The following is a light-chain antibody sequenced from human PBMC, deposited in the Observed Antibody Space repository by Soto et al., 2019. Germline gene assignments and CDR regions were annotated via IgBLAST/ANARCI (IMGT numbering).Light chain of an antibody. CDR1: SSDVGSDNL. Sequence: QSALTQPASVSGTPGQSITISCTGTSSDVGSDNLVSWYQQYPGKAPKLMLYEGSQRPSGVSNRFSGSKSGNTASLTISGLQADDESDYYCCSYTDSSTRVVFGGGTKLTVL. CDR2: EGS. CDR3: CSYTDSSTRVV. J-gene: IGLJ2*01. V-gene: IGLV2-23*01.